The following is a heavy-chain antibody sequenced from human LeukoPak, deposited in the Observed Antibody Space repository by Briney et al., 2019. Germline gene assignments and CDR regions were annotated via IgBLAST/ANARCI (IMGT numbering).Heavy chain of an antibody. Sequence: ASVKVSCKVSGLSFIELSFHWVRQAPGKGLEWMGGYDPEKDETVYAQKFQGRVTMTEDTPTDTVYMQLSSLRSEDTAIYYCTTNLISLFGVGYWGHGTLVTVSS. CDR3: TTNLISLFGVGY. CDR1: GLSFIELS. D-gene: IGHD3-3*01. J-gene: IGHJ4*01. CDR2: YDPEKDET. V-gene: IGHV1-24*01.